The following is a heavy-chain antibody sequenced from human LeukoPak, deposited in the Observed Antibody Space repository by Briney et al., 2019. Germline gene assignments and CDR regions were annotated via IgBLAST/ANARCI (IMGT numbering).Heavy chain of an antibody. Sequence: GGSLRLSCAASGFTFSSYGMHWVRQAPGKGLEWVAVISYDGSNKYYADSVKGRFTISRDNSKNTLYQQMNSLRAEDTAVYYCAKDPLLGYSYGYFDYWGQGTLVTVSS. D-gene: IGHD5-18*01. V-gene: IGHV3-30*18. CDR1: GFTFSSYG. CDR3: AKDPLLGYSYGYFDY. J-gene: IGHJ4*02. CDR2: ISYDGSNK.